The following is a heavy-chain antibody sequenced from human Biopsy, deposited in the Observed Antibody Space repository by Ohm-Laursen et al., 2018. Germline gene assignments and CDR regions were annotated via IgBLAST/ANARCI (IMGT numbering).Heavy chain of an antibody. Sequence: GSSVKVSCKASGYTFTSYGIDWVRQAPGQGLEWMGWISTYNGDTNYAQRFQGRVTMTTDTSTSTAYMELRGLTPDDTAVYYCARDDYYYDLDVWGQGTTVTVSS. V-gene: IGHV1-18*01. J-gene: IGHJ6*02. CDR2: ISTYNGDT. CDR3: ARDDYYYDLDV. CDR1: GYTFTSYG.